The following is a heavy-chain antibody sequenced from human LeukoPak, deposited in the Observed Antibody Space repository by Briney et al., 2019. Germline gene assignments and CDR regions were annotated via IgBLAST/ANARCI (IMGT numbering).Heavy chain of an antibody. CDR3: AKGLTNLGDD. CDR2: LSGSGSSA. Sequence: GGSLRLSCAASGFTFSTYAMSWVRQASGKVLEWVSGLSGSGSSAYYADSVKVRFTISRDNSKNTLYLQMNSLRPEDTAVYYCAKGLTNLGDDWGQGTLVTVSS. CDR1: GFTFSTYA. D-gene: IGHD3-9*01. V-gene: IGHV3-23*01. J-gene: IGHJ4*02.